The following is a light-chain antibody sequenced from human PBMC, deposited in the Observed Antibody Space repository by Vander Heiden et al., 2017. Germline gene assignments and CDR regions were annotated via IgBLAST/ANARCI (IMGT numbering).Light chain of an antibody. Sequence: EIVMTQSPATLSVSPGERATLSCRASQSVSSNLAWYQQKPGQAPRLLIYGASTRATDIPARFSRSGSGTEFTLTISSLHSEDFAVYYCQQYNNSPSFTFGHWTKVDIK. J-gene: IGKJ3*01. CDR3: QQYNNSPSFT. V-gene: IGKV3-15*01. CDR2: GAS. CDR1: QSVSSN.